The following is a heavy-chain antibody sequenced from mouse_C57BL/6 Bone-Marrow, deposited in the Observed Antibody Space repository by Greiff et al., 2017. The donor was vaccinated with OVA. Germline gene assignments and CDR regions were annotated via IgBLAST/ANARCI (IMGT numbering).Heavy chain of an antibody. CDR2: IYPGSGST. CDR3: ARGYYGSRPFAY. J-gene: IGHJ3*01. V-gene: IGHV1-55*01. Sequence: QVQLQQPGAELVKPGASVKMSCKASGYTFTSYWITWVKQRPGQGLEWIGDIYPGSGSTNYNEKFKGKATLTVDTSSSTAYMQLSSLTYEDSAVYDCARGYYGSRPFAYWGQGTLVTVSA. D-gene: IGHD1-1*01. CDR1: GYTFTSYW.